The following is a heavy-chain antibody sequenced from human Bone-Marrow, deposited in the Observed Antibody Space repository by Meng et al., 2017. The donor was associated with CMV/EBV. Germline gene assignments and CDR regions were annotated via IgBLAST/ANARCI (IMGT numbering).Heavy chain of an antibody. J-gene: IGHJ5*02. V-gene: IGHV4-39*01. CDR3: ARGQRGTYYYDSSGYYYTKRNWFDP. CDR2: IFYSGST. D-gene: IGHD3-22*01. Sequence: SETLSLTCTVSGGSISSSTYYWAWIRQPPGKGLEWIGYIFYSGSTYYNSSLKSRVTISVDTSKNQFSLKLSSVTAADTAVYYCARGQRGTYYYDSSGYYYTKRNWFDPWGQGTLVTVSS. CDR1: GGSISSSTYY.